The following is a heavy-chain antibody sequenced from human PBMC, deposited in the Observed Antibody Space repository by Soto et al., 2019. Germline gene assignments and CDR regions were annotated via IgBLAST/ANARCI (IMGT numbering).Heavy chain of an antibody. CDR2: IYPTGST. CDR1: GDSFSNYY. V-gene: IGHV4-4*07. CDR3: ATGRSEVVPGAMDT. J-gene: IGHJ5*02. Sequence: QVQLQESGPGLVKPSETLSLSCTVSGDSFSNYYCNWVRKSAGKGLEWIGRIYPTGSTTYNPSLKSRRTMSVDTYKNQFSLRLTSMTAADTAVYYCATGRSEVVPGAMDTWGQGTLVTVSS. D-gene: IGHD2-2*01.